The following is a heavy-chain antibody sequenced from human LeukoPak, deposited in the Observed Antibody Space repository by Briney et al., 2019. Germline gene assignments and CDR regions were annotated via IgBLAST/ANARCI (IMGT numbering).Heavy chain of an antibody. CDR2: INHSGST. D-gene: IGHD5-12*01. J-gene: IGHJ3*02. Sequence: SETLSLTCAVYGGSFSGYYWSWIRQPPGKGLEWIGEINHSGSTYYNPSLKSRVTISVDTSKNQFSLKLSSVTAADTAVYYCARVAVAHDAFDIWGQGTMVTVSS. CDR3: ARVAVAHDAFDI. CDR1: GGSFSGYY. V-gene: IGHV4-34*01.